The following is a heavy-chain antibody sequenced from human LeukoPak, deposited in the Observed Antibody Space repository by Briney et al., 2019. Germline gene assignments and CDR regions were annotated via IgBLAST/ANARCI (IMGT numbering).Heavy chain of an antibody. CDR3: ARDHEQQLAP. D-gene: IGHD6-13*01. CDR2: IYYSGNT. V-gene: IGHV4-59*01. Sequence: PSETLSLTCTVSGGSISNYYWSWIRQPPGKGLEWIGYIYYSGNTNYNPSLKSRVTMSVDTSKNQFSLKLSSVTAADTAVYYCARDHEQQLAPWGQGTLVTVSS. J-gene: IGHJ5*02. CDR1: GGSISNYY.